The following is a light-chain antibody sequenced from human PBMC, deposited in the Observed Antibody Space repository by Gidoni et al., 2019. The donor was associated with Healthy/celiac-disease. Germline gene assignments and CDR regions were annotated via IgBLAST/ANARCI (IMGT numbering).Light chain of an antibody. CDR2: GKN. CDR1: SLRSYY. V-gene: IGLV3-19*01. Sequence: SSELTQDPAVSVALGQTVRITCQGDSLRSYYASWYQQKPGQAPVLVIYGKNNRPSGIPDRFSGSSSGNTASLTITGAQSEDEAYYYCNSRDSSGNHVFGGWTKLTVL. J-gene: IGLJ2*01. CDR3: NSRDSSGNHV.